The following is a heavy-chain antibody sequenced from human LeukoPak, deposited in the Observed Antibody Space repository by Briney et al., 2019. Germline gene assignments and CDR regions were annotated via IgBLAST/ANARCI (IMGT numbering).Heavy chain of an antibody. D-gene: IGHD5-12*01. Sequence: GGSLRLSCVASGFTLSDYWMSWVRQAPGMGLEWVANIETDGDEKNYVDSVKGRFTISRDNARNSLYLQTSSLRVEDTAVYYCARDIPSGFYTPDYWGRGTLVTVSS. V-gene: IGHV3-7*01. CDR2: IETDGDEK. CDR1: GFTLSDYW. CDR3: ARDIPSGFYTPDY. J-gene: IGHJ4*02.